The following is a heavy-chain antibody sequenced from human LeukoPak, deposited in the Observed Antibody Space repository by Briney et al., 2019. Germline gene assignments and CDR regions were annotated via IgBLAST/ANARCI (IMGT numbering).Heavy chain of an antibody. CDR3: ARDRSNSDY. CDR1: GYTFTSYA. CDR2: ISVYDGNT. J-gene: IGHJ4*02. D-gene: IGHD5-24*01. Sequence: ASVKVSCKASGYTFTSYAMNWVRQAPGQGLEWMGWISVYDGNTNYAQKLQGRVTMTTDTSTSTAYMELRSLRYDDTAVYYCARDRSNSDYWGQGTLVTVSS. V-gene: IGHV1-18*01.